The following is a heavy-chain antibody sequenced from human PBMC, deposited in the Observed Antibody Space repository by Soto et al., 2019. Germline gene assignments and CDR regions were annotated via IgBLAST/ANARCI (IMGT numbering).Heavy chain of an antibody. V-gene: IGHV5-51*01. Sequence: GESLKISCKGSGYSFTSYWIGWVRQMPGKGLEWMGIIYPGDSDTRYSPSFQGQVTISADKSISTAYLQWSSLKASDTTKYYCARLGFEHDTSTAYYNVLHYYGVDVWGQGTSVTVSS. D-gene: IGHD3-9*01. CDR3: ARLGFEHDTSTAYYNVLHYYGVDV. J-gene: IGHJ6*02. CDR2: IYPGDSDT. CDR1: GYSFTSYW.